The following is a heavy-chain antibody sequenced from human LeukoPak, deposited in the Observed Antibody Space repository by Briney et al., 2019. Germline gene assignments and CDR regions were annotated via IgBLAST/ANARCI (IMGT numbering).Heavy chain of an antibody. D-gene: IGHD6-6*01. CDR1: GFNFRTYG. CDR3: AKGLWSTSSPPGH. CDR2: ISYDGGKR. J-gene: IGHJ4*02. V-gene: IGHV3-30*18. Sequence: GGSLRLPCATSGFNFRTYGMHWVRQAPGKGLEWVAFISYDGGKRYFGESVKGRFTIARDNSENTVSLQMNSLKTEDTAVYYCAKGLWSTSSPPGHWGQGTLVTVSS.